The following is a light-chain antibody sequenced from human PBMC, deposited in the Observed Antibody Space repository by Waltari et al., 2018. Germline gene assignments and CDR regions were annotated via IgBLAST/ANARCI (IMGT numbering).Light chain of an antibody. CDR2: WAS. Sequence: DIVMTQSPDSLALSLGERATINCKSGQSVLSSSNNKNYLSWYQQKPGQRPKLLIYWASTRQSGVPDRFSGSGSGTDFTLTISSLQAEDVAVYYCQQHYSSPRTFGQGTKVEVK. CDR1: QSVLSSSNNKNY. CDR3: QQHYSSPRT. V-gene: IGKV4-1*01. J-gene: IGKJ1*01.